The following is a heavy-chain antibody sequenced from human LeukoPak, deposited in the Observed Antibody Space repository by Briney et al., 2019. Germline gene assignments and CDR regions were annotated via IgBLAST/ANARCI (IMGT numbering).Heavy chain of an antibody. J-gene: IGHJ4*02. Sequence: GGSLRLSCAASGFTFSSYSMNWVHQAPGKGLEWVSSISSSSSYIYYADSVKGRFTISRDNAKNSLYLQMNSLRAEDTAVYYCARDNYGSNFDYWGQGTLVTVSS. CDR1: GFTFSSYS. CDR3: ARDNYGSNFDY. V-gene: IGHV3-21*01. CDR2: ISSSSSYI. D-gene: IGHD3-10*01.